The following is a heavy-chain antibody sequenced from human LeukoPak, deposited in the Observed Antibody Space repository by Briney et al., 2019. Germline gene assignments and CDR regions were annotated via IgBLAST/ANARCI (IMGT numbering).Heavy chain of an antibody. CDR3: ARSYYYESNGYYYFDF. CDR1: GFTVSSNY. CDR2: IYTSGNT. V-gene: IGHV3-66*01. J-gene: IGHJ4*02. Sequence: GGPLRLSCAASGFTVSSNYMSWVRRAPGRGLEWVSVIYTSGNTNYADSVKGRFTISRDNSKNTMYLQMNSLRVEDTAVYYCARSYYYESNGYYYFDFWGQGTLVTVSS. D-gene: IGHD3-22*01.